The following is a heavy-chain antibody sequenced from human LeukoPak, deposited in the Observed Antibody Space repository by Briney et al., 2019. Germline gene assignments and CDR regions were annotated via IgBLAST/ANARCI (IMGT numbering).Heavy chain of an antibody. Sequence: SETLSLTCAVYGGPFSGYYWSWIRQPPGKGLEWIGEINHSGSTNYNPSLKSRVTISVDTSKNQFSLKLSSVTAADTAVYYCARRYYYGTQNYYYYYYMDVWGKGTTVTISS. CDR3: ARRYYYGTQNYYYYYYMDV. J-gene: IGHJ6*03. V-gene: IGHV4-34*01. CDR2: INHSGST. CDR1: GGPFSGYY. D-gene: IGHD3-10*01.